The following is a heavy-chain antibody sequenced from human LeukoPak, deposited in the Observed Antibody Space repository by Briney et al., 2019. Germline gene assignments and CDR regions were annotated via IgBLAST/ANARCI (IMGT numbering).Heavy chain of an antibody. Sequence: SVKVSCKVSGHTLTELSMHWVRQAPGQGLEWMGGIIPIFGTANYAQKFQGGVTITADESTSTAYMELSSLRSEDTAVYYCARDRTTYKVGATGFDPWGQGTLVTVSS. CDR1: GHTLTELS. D-gene: IGHD1-26*01. J-gene: IGHJ5*02. CDR2: IIPIFGTA. CDR3: ARDRTTYKVGATGFDP. V-gene: IGHV1-69*13.